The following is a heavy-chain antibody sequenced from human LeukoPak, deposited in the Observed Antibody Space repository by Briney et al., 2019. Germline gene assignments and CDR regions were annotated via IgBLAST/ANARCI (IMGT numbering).Heavy chain of an antibody. D-gene: IGHD1-26*01. J-gene: IGHJ4*02. CDR2: ISGSGTNT. Sequence: GGSLRLSCAASGFTFSGYAMSWVRQAPGKGLEWVSAISGSGTNTYYADSVEGRFTISRDNSKNTLYLQMNSLRADDTAVYYCAKDPYSGSYYDYWGQGTLVTVSS. CDR1: GFTFSGYA. V-gene: IGHV3-23*01. CDR3: AKDPYSGSYYDY.